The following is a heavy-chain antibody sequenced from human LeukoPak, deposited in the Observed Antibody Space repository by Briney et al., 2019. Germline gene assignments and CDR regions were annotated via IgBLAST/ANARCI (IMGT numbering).Heavy chain of an antibody. V-gene: IGHV1-24*01. CDR2: FDPEDGET. Sequence: ASVQVSCKVSGYTLTELSMHWVRQAPGKGLEWMGGFDPEDGETIYAQKFQGRVTMTEDTSTDTAYMELSSLRSEDTAVYFCATDAGYGSGSYLFFWGQGTLVTLSS. CDR3: ATDAGYGSGSYLFF. D-gene: IGHD3-10*01. J-gene: IGHJ4*02. CDR1: GYTLTELS.